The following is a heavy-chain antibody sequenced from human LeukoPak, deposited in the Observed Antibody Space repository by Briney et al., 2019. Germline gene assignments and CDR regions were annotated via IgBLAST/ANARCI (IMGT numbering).Heavy chain of an antibody. V-gene: IGHV4-34*01. J-gene: IGHJ4*02. CDR3: ARVTPAVGPDY. Sequence: PSETLSLACAVYGGSFSGYYWSWIRQPPGKGLEWIGEINHSGSTNYNPSLKSRVTISVDTSKNQFSLKLSSVTGADTAVYYCARVTPAVGPDYWGQGTLVTVSS. D-gene: IGHD4-11*01. CDR1: GGSFSGYY. CDR2: INHSGST.